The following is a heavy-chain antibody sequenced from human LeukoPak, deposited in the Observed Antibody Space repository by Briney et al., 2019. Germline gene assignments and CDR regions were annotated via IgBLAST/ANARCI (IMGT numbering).Heavy chain of an antibody. J-gene: IGHJ4*02. V-gene: IGHV4-59*01. CDR2: TYYSGST. CDR3: ARGLFGVFDY. D-gene: IGHD3-3*01. CDR1: GGSISSYY. Sequence: IPSETLSLTCTVSGGSISSYYWSWIRQSPGKGLEWIGYTYYSGSTNYNPSLKSRVTISVDTSKNQFSLKRSSVTAADTAVYYCARGLFGVFDYWGQGTLVTVSS.